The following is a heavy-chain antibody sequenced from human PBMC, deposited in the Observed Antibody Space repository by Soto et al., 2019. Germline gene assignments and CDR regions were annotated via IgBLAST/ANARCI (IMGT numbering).Heavy chain of an antibody. Sequence: EVQLVESGGGLVEPGGSLRLSCAASGFTFATYTINWVRQAPGKGLEWVSSISRGGDNIKYADSVEGRFTISRDNAKNSLFLQMTGLRAEDTAVYYCARSQAVGLLDSWGQGTLVTVSS. CDR3: ARSQAVGLLDS. CDR1: GFTFATYT. D-gene: IGHD1-26*01. J-gene: IGHJ5*01. CDR2: ISRGGDNI. V-gene: IGHV3-21*01.